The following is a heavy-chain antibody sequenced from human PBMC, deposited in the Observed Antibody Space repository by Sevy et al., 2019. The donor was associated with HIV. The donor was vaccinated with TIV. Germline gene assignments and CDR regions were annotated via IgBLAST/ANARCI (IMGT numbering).Heavy chain of an antibody. Sequence: SETLSLTCAVYGGSFSAYYWNWIRQPPGKGLEWIGEINHSGSTNYNPSLKRRVTMSVDTSKKQFSLKLSSVTAADTAVYYCARVLADDYIWGSHRPKYYFDFWGQGTLVTVSS. V-gene: IGHV4-34*01. J-gene: IGHJ4*02. D-gene: IGHD3-16*02. CDR2: INHSGST. CDR3: ARVLADDYIWGSHRPKYYFDF. CDR1: GGSFSAYY.